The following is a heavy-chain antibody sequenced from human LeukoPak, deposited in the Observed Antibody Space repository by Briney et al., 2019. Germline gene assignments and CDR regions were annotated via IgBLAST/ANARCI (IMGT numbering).Heavy chain of an antibody. V-gene: IGHV1-18*04. CDR2: ISAYNGNT. D-gene: IGHD3-10*01. J-gene: IGHJ6*03. CDR3: ARGGLLWFGELEDYYMDV. CDR1: GYTFTSYY. Sequence: ASVKVSCKASGYTFTSYYVHWVRQAPGQGLEWMGWISAYNGNTNYAQKLQGRVTMTTDTSTSTAYMELRSLRSDDTAVYYCARGGLLWFGELEDYYMDVWGKGTTVTVSS.